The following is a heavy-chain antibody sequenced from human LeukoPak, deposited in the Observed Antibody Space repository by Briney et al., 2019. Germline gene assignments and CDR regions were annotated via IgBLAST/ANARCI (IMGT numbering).Heavy chain of an antibody. CDR1: GFTFSSYW. D-gene: IGHD5-18*01. CDR2: IYSGGST. V-gene: IGHV3-66*04. Sequence: GGSLRLSCAASGFTFSSYWMHWVRQAPGKGLVWVSVIYSGGSTYYADSVKGRFTISRDNSKNTLYLQMNSLRAEDTAVYYCAKQYTFFDSWGQGTLVTVSS. J-gene: IGHJ4*02. CDR3: AKQYTFFDS.